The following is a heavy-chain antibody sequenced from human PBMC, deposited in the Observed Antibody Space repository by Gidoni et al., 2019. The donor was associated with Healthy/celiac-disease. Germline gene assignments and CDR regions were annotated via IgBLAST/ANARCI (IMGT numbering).Heavy chain of an antibody. CDR2: IIPIFGTA. CDR3: ARAKGVVVPAAINYYYYGMDV. V-gene: IGHV1-69*06. Sequence: QVQLVQSGAEVKKPGSSVKVSCKASGGTFSSYAISWVRQAPGQGLEWMGGIIPIFGTANYAQKFQGRVTITADKSTSTAYMELSSLRSEDTAVYYCARAKGVVVPAAINYYYYGMDVWGQGTTVTVSS. CDR1: GGTFSSYA. D-gene: IGHD2-2*02. J-gene: IGHJ6*02.